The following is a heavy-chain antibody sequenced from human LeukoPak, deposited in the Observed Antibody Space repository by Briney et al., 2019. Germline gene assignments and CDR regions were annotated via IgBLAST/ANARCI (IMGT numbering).Heavy chain of an antibody. V-gene: IGHV4-59*01. Sequence: SETLSLTCTVSGGSISPYFWSWIPQPPGKGLEWIGYISYTGSTKYNPSLKSRVTISVDTSKNQFSLQLTSVTAADTAVYYCARDDYRGVTNFDPWGQETLVTVSS. CDR2: ISYTGST. CDR3: ARDDYRGVTNFDP. J-gene: IGHJ5*02. D-gene: IGHD3-10*01. CDR1: GGSISPYF.